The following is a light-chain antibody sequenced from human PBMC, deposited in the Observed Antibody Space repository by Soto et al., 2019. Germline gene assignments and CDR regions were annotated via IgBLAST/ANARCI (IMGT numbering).Light chain of an antibody. CDR3: QQYGSSPWT. CDR1: QSVSSSS. CDR2: GTS. V-gene: IGKV3-20*01. J-gene: IGKJ1*01. Sequence: ETVLTQSPGTLSLSPGERATLSCRASQSVSSSSLAWYQQRPGQAPRLLIYGTSSRATGIPDRFSGSGSGTDFTLTSSRLEPEDFVVYYCQQYGSSPWTFGQGTKVDIK.